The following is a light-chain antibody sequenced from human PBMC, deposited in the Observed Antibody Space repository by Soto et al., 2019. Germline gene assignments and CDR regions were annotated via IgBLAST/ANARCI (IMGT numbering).Light chain of an antibody. V-gene: IGKV1-39*01. CDR1: QSISSY. CDR3: QQSYITPPT. J-gene: IGKJ2*01. Sequence: DIQMTQSPSSLSASIGDRLTITCWASQSISSYLNWYQQKPGKAPKLLIHAASSLQSGVPSRFSGSGFGTDFTLTVSSVQPEDFATYYCQQSYITPPTFGQGTKLEIE. CDR2: AAS.